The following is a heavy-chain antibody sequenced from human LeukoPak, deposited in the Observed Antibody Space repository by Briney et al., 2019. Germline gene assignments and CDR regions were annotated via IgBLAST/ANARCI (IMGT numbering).Heavy chain of an antibody. D-gene: IGHD6-13*01. J-gene: IGHJ4*02. CDR3: TRDEAAATN. Sequence: PGGSLRLSCAGSGFTFSNYWMSWVRQAPGKGPEWVANIEQGGRERHYVDSVKGRFTISRDNAKTSLYLQMNSLRAEDTAVYYCTRDEAAATNWGQGTLVTVSS. CDR2: IEQGGRER. CDR1: GFTFSNYW. V-gene: IGHV3-7*01.